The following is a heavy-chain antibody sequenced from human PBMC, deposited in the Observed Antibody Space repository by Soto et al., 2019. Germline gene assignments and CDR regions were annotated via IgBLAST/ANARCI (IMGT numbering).Heavy chain of an antibody. V-gene: IGHV3-30*18. CDR1: GFRFSSYG. CDR2: ISHDGNSH. Sequence: VLLVGSGGGPVKPGGSLRLSCAASGFRFSSYGIHWVRQAPGKGLEWVAVISHDGNSHHLADSVRGRFTISRDNSKNTVFLHMTSLRREDSAVYHCVKAQERSAQYFAVVITAFDFWGQGTMVTVSS. D-gene: IGHD3-22*01. J-gene: IGHJ3*01. CDR3: VKAQERSAQYFAVVITAFDF.